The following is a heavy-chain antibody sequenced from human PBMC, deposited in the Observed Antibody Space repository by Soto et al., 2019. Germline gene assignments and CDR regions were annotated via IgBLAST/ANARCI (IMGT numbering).Heavy chain of an antibody. V-gene: IGHV3-30-3*01. CDR2: ISYDGSNK. Sequence: QVQLVESGGGVVQPGRSLRLSCAASGFTFSSYAMHWVRQAPGKWLEWVAVISYDGSNKYYADSVKGRFTISRDNSKNTLYLQMNSLRAEDTAVYYCARALPPYYYGSVSYYYGMDVWGQGTTVTVSS. CDR1: GFTFSSYA. J-gene: IGHJ6*02. D-gene: IGHD3-10*01. CDR3: ARALPPYYYGSVSYYYGMDV.